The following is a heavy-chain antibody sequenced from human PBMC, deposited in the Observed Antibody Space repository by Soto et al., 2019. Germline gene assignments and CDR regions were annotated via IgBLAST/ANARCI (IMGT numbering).Heavy chain of an antibody. CDR3: ARDSGFNCSGGSCYFGYYYYYGMDV. V-gene: IGHV1-2*04. Sequence: ASVKVSCKASGYTFTGYYMHWVRQAPGQGLEWMGWINPNSGGTNYAQKFQGWVTMTRDTSISTAYMELSRLRAEDTAVYYCARDSGFNCSGGSCYFGYYYYYGMDVWGQGTTVTVSS. CDR1: GYTFTGYY. D-gene: IGHD2-15*01. J-gene: IGHJ6*02. CDR2: INPNSGGT.